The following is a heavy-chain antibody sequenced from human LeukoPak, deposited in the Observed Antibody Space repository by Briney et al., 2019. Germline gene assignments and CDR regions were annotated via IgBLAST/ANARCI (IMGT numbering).Heavy chain of an antibody. CDR2: ISGSGGST. D-gene: IGHD3-10*01. CDR1: GFTFSSYA. J-gene: IGHJ1*01. CDR3: AKGRNGSGSPRVEYFQH. Sequence: GGSLRLSCAASGFTFSSYAMSWVRQAPGKGLEWVSAISGSGGSTYYADSVKGRFTISRDNSKNTLYLQMNSLRAEDTAVYYCAKGRNGSGSPRVEYFQHWGQGTLVTVSS. V-gene: IGHV3-23*01.